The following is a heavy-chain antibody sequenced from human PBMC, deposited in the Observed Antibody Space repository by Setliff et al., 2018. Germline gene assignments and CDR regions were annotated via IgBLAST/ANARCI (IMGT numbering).Heavy chain of an antibody. Sequence: SETLSLTCTVSGGSISSGGYYWSWIRQHPGKGLEWIGRIYTSGSTNYNPSLKSRVTMSVDTSKNQFSLKLSSVTAADTAVYYCARSTVTTDYYYYYMDVWGKGTTVTVSS. CDR1: GGSISSGGYY. D-gene: IGHD4-17*01. J-gene: IGHJ6*03. CDR2: IYTSGST. V-gene: IGHV4-61*02. CDR3: ARSTVTTDYYYYYMDV.